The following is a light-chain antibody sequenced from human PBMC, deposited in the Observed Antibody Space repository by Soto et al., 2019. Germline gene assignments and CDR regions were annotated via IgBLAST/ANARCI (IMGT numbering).Light chain of an antibody. CDR2: DVS. CDR1: SSDVGGYNR. Sequence: QSALTQPPSVSGSPGQSVTISCTGTSSDVGGYNRVSWYQQPPGKAPKLLIYDVSNRPSGGSTRFSGSKSGNTASLTISGLQAEDEADYYCTSYATGSAYVFGPGTKPTVL. J-gene: IGLJ1*01. V-gene: IGLV2-18*02. CDR3: TSYATGSAYV.